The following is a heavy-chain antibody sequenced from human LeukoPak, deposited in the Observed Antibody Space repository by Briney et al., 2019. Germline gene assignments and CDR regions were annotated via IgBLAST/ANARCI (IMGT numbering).Heavy chain of an antibody. Sequence: PSETLSLTCAAYGGSFSAYYWSWIRQSPGKGLQWIAEVNHRGDTNYNPSVKGRVTISVDTSKNQFSLKVTSLTAADTAVYYCARGPTISETGYFDYWGQGTLVAVSS. J-gene: IGHJ4*03. D-gene: IGHD1-1*01. CDR1: GGSFSAYY. CDR2: VNHRGDT. CDR3: ARGPTISETGYFDY. V-gene: IGHV4-34*01.